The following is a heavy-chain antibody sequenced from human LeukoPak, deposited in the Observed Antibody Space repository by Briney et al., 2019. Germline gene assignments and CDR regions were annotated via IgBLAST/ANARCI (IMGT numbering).Heavy chain of an antibody. CDR3: ARVGPAYGHYDILTGLFDP. CDR1: GYTFTGYY. D-gene: IGHD3-9*01. CDR2: INPNSGGT. Sequence: ASVKVSCKASGYTFTGYYMHWVRQAPGQGLEWMGRINPNSGGTNYAQKFQGRVTMTRDTSISTAYMELSRLRSDDTAVYYCARVGPAYGHYDILTGLFDPRGQGTLVTVSS. J-gene: IGHJ5*02. V-gene: IGHV1-2*06.